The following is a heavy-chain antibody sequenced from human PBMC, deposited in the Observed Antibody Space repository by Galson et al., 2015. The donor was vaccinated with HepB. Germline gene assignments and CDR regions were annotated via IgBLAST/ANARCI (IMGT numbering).Heavy chain of an antibody. D-gene: IGHD4-17*01. V-gene: IGHV3-48*01. CDR3: AKETTTVTNYYYYGMDV. CDR2: ISSSSSTI. J-gene: IGHJ6*02. CDR1: GFTFSSYS. Sequence: SLRLSCAASGFTFSSYSMNWVRQAPGKGLEWVSYISSSSSTIYYADSVKGRFTISRDNSKNTLYLQMNSLRAEDTAVYYCAKETTTVTNYYYYGMDVWGQGTTVPVSS.